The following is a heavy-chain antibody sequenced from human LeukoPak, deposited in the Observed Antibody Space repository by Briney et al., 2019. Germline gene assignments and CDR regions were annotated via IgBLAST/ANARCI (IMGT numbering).Heavy chain of an antibody. CDR2: IYYSGST. J-gene: IGHJ4*02. Sequence: NSSETLSLTCTVSGGSISSYYWSWIRQPPGNGLEWIGYIYYSGSTNYNPSLKSRVTISVDTSKNQFSLKLSSVTAADTAVYYCARAHTVTTAFDYWGEGTLVTVSS. CDR3: ARAHTVTTAFDY. D-gene: IGHD4-17*01. CDR1: GGSISSYY. V-gene: IGHV4-59*01.